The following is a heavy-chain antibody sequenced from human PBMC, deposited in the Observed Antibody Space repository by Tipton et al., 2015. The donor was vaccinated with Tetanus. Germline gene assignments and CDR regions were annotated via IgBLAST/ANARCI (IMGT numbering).Heavy chain of an antibody. V-gene: IGHV4-34*01. CDR3: ARAFRVVAATPFDY. CDR2: INHSGST. CDR1: SGSFSGYY. D-gene: IGHD2-15*01. J-gene: IGHJ4*01. Sequence: TLSLTCAVYSGSFSGYYWSWIRQPPGKGLEWIGEINHSGSTNYNPSLKSRVTISVDTSKNQFSLKLSSVTAADTAVYYCARAFRVVAATPFDYWGHGTLVTVSS.